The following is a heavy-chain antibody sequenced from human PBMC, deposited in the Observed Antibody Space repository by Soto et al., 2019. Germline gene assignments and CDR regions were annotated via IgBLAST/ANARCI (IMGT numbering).Heavy chain of an antibody. CDR3: ARDRGCSGGSCYASYGMDV. J-gene: IGHJ6*02. D-gene: IGHD2-15*01. CDR2: INPNSGGT. CDR1: GYTFTGYY. Sequence: QVQLVQSGAEVKKPGASVKVSCKASGYTFTGYYMHWVRQAPGQGLEWMGWINPNSGGTNYAQKFQGWVTMTRDTSISTAYMELSRLRSDDTAVYYCARDRGCSGGSCYASYGMDVWGQGTTVTVSS. V-gene: IGHV1-2*04.